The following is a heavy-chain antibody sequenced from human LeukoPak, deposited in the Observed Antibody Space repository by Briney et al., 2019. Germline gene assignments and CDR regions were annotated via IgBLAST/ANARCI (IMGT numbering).Heavy chain of an antibody. CDR3: ARGWGYSSGWQEGNWFDP. CDR1: GGSISSGGYY. J-gene: IGHJ5*02. Sequence: PSETLSLTCTVSGGSISSGGYYWSWIRQHPGKGLEWIGYIYYSGSTYYNPSLKSRVTISVDTSKNQFSLKLSSVTAADTAVYYCARGWGYSSGWQEGNWFDPWGQGTLVTVSS. V-gene: IGHV4-31*03. D-gene: IGHD6-19*01. CDR2: IYYSGST.